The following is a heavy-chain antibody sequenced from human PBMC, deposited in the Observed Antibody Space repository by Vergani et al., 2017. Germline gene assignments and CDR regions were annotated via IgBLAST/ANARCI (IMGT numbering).Heavy chain of an antibody. D-gene: IGHD3-10*01. Sequence: QVHLQQRGAGVLKPSETLSRTCGVIGGSLSGYFWSWIRQSTGRGLEWIGEITAIGSAKYSPSATSRVTISVDTSRGEFTLTVTSVTAADTGLYFCASRRPRLNLGSKSNAGTFDSWGQGTLVTVSS. V-gene: IGHV4-34*02. J-gene: IGHJ4*02. CDR1: GGSLSGYF. CDR3: ASRRPRLNLGSKSNAGTFDS. CDR2: ITAIGSA.